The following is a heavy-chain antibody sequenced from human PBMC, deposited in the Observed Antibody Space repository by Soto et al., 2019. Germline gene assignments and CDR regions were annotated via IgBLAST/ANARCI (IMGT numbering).Heavy chain of an antibody. V-gene: IGHV4-30-4*01. CDR1: GGSISSGXXX. D-gene: IGHD2-15*01. Sequence: QVQLQESGPGLVKPSQTLSLTCTVSGGSISSGXXXWXXIRQPPGXGLEWIGYIYYSGGTYYNPSLKSRVTISVDTXKXQFSLKLSXXXAAXXXVYYCARLVQLLQGRWFDPWGQGTLVTVSS. J-gene: IGHJ5*02. CDR2: IYYSGGT. CDR3: ARLVQLLQGRWFDP.